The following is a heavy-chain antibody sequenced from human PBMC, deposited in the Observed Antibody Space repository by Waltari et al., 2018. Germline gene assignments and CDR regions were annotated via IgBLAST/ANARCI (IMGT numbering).Heavy chain of an antibody. D-gene: IGHD6-19*01. J-gene: IGHJ5*02. Sequence: QVQLVQSGAEVRKPGASVKVSCKASGYTFTNHYIFWARQAPGQGLESMGMINPSDGSTTYEQKFQGRVTMTRDTSTSTVYMELSSLRSEDTAVYYCARRILVTGTSWFDPWGQGTLVTVSS. CDR1: GYTFTNHY. CDR3: ARRILVTGTSWFDP. V-gene: IGHV1-46*01. CDR2: INPSDGST.